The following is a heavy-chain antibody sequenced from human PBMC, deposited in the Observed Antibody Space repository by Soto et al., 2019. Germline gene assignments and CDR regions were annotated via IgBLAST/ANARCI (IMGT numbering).Heavy chain of an antibody. Sequence: QVQLVESGGGVVQPGRSLRLSCEASGFTFRNHGMHWVRQAPGKGPEWVAVIWYDGSEQYYADSVKGRLTISRDNSQNTLYLQMNSLRVEDTAVYYFARVSNNKVVDPWGQGTVVTV. CDR2: IWYDGSEQ. D-gene: IGHD1-1*01. J-gene: IGHJ5*02. V-gene: IGHV3-33*01. CDR1: GFTFRNHG. CDR3: ARVSNNKVVDP.